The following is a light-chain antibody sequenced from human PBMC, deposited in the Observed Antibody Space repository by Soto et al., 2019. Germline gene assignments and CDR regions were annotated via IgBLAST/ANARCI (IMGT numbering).Light chain of an antibody. CDR3: QQYDSSPLYT. Sequence: EIVLTQSPGTLSLSPGERATLSCRASQSVSSHYLAWYQQKPGQAPRLLIYGASSRATGISDRFSGSGSGTAFTLTITSLEPEDFAGYYCQQYDSSPLYTFGQGTKLEIK. CDR2: GAS. CDR1: QSVSSHY. V-gene: IGKV3-20*01. J-gene: IGKJ2*01.